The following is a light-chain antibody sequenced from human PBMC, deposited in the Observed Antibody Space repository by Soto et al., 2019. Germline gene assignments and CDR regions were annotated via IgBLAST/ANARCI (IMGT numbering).Light chain of an antibody. CDR1: QDIRHF. CDR3: QQYDVIPV. J-gene: IGKJ3*01. V-gene: IGKV1-33*01. CDR2: DAS. Sequence: DIQMTQSPPSVSASVGDRVTITCQASQDIRHFLNWYQQQPGEAPNLLIYDASTLQAGVPSRFTGSGSGTIFTFTITRLQPEDVATYYCQQYDVIPVFGPGTKVQLK.